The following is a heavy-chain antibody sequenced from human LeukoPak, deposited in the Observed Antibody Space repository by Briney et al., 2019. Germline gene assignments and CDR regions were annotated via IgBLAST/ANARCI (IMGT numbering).Heavy chain of an antibody. CDR3: ATDGGNHNFDY. V-gene: IGHV1-2*06. Sequence: ASVKVSCKASGFTFTDYYLHLVRQAPGQGLEWMGRIILNNGATNYAQKFQGRVTLTRDTSISTAYMEMSRLTSDDTAVYYCATDGGNHNFDYWGQGTLVTVSS. J-gene: IGHJ4*02. CDR1: GFTFTDYY. CDR2: IILNNGAT. D-gene: IGHD1-14*01.